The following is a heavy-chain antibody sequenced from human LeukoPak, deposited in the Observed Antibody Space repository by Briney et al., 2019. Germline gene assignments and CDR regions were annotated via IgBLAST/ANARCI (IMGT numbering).Heavy chain of an antibody. V-gene: IGHV3-30*04. CDR2: ISSGSEK. Sequence: GGSLRLSCEASGFTFSIFPMHWVRQAPGKGLEWVALISSGSEKYYADSVKGRFTISRDNSKNMLYLQMNSLRADDTAVYYCARDLELSAVYYFDSWGQGTLVIGSS. CDR1: GFTFSIFP. CDR3: ARDLELSAVYYFDS. D-gene: IGHD3-3*01. J-gene: IGHJ4*02.